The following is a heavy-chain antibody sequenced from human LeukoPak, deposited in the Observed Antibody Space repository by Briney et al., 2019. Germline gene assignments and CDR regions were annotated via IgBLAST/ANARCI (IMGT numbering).Heavy chain of an antibody. CDR2: IKLDGSEK. V-gene: IGHV3-7*03. J-gene: IGHJ4*02. Sequence: GGSLRLSCVASGFTFGKYWMSWVRQAAGKGLEWVANIKLDGSEKNYVDSVKGRFTISRDNTKNSLYLQMNSLRVEDTAVFYCARDQYDTWSRRGNFDSWGQGTLVIVSS. CDR1: GFTFGKYW. D-gene: IGHD3-3*01. CDR3: ARDQYDTWSRRGNFDS.